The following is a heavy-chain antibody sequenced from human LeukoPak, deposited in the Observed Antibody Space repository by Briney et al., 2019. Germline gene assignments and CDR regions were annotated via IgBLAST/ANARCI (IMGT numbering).Heavy chain of an antibody. CDR2: ISSSSSYI. J-gene: IGHJ4*02. V-gene: IGHV3-21*01. D-gene: IGHD5-24*01. CDR3: ARGPRDGYNYPDY. Sequence: PGGSLRLSCAASGFTFSSYSMNWVRQAPGKGLEWVSSISSSSSYIYYADSVKGRFTIPRDNAKNSLYLQMNSLRAEDTAVYYCARGPRDGYNYPDYWGQGTLVTVSS. CDR1: GFTFSSYS.